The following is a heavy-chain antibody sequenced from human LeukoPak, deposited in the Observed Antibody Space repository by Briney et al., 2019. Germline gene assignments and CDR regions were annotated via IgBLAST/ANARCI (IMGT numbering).Heavy chain of an antibody. D-gene: IGHD2-2*01. J-gene: IGHJ3*02. CDR2: IKEDGSET. CDR3: AKEDQYQLLFDAFDI. V-gene: IGHV3-7*03. CDR1: GFTFKKYW. Sequence: GESLRLSCAASGFTFKKYWMNWVRQVPGKGLECLGNIKEDGSETYYADSVKGRFTISRDNSKNTLYLQMNSLRAEDTAVYYCAKEDQYQLLFDAFDIWGQGTMVTVSS.